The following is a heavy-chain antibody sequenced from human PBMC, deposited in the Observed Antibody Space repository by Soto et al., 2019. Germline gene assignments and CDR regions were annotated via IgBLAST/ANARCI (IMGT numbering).Heavy chain of an antibody. CDR2: IYSGGST. CDR3: ARDKRRYSFWSGYYAFDI. Sequence: GGSLRLSCAASGFTVSSNYMSWVRQAPGKGLEWVSVIYSGGSTYYADSVKGRFTISRDNSKNTLYLQMNSLRAEDTAVYYCARDKRRYSFWSGYYAFDIWGQGTMVTVSS. V-gene: IGHV3-53*01. D-gene: IGHD3-3*01. CDR1: GFTVSSNY. J-gene: IGHJ3*02.